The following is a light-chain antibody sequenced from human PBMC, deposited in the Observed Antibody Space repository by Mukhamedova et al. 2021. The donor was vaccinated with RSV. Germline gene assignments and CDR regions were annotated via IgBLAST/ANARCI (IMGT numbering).Light chain of an antibody. V-gene: IGKV1-13*02. CDR3: QQFKTYPFT. CDR2: DAS. Sequence: WYQRRVHGRAPKLLIYDASRLQSGVSSRISGSGSGTDFTLAIRSLQPEDFATYYCQQFKTYPFTFGPGTKVDIK. J-gene: IGKJ3*01.